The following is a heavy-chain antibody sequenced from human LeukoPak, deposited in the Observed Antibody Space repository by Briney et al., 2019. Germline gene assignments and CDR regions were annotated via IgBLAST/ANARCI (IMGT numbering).Heavy chain of an antibody. Sequence: PGGSLRLSCAASGFTFSSYWMSWVRQAPGKGLERVANIKQDGSEKYYVDSVKGRFTISRDNAENSLYLQMNDLRPEDTALYYCVREMASFPHHPADWGQGTLVSVSS. CDR3: VREMASFPHHPAD. CDR1: GFTFSSYW. V-gene: IGHV3-7*03. CDR2: IKQDGSEK. J-gene: IGHJ4*02. D-gene: IGHD5-24*01.